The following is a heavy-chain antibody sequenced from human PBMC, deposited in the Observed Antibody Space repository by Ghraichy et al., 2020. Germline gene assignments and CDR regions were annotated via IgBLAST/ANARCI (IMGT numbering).Heavy chain of an antibody. CDR3: ARQYSDFWSGYSSIDY. Sequence: GGSLRLSCAASGFTFSDYYMHWFRQAPGKGLEWLSYISGGGGTKYYADSVKGRFTISRDNANNSLYLQMNSLRAEDTAVYYCARQYSDFWSGYSSIDYWGQGTLVTVSS. CDR1: GFTFSDYY. D-gene: IGHD3-3*01. V-gene: IGHV3-11*01. CDR2: ISGGGGTK. J-gene: IGHJ4*02.